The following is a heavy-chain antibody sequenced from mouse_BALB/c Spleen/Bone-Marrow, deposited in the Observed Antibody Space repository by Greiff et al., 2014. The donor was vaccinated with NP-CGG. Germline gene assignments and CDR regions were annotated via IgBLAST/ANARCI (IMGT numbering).Heavy chain of an antibody. Sequence: QSGRGLVQPEETMTLSCVASGFTFSNYWVNWVRQSPEKGLEWVAEIRLKSNNYATHYAESVKGRFTISRDDSKSRVYLQMNNLRAEDTGIYYCTGSDYWGQGTTLTVSS. CDR2: IRLKSNNYAT. J-gene: IGHJ2*01. D-gene: IGHD1-1*01. CDR1: GFTFSNYW. V-gene: IGHV6-6*02. CDR3: TGSDY.